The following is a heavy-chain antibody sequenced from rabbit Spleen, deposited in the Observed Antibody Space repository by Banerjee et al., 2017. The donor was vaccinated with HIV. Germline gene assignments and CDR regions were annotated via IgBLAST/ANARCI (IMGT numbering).Heavy chain of an antibody. Sequence: QSLEESGGDLVKPGTSLTLTCTASGVSFSSSSYMCWVRQAPGKGLEWIACIDTGSSGFTYFATWAKGRFTCSKTSSTTVTLQMTSLTVADTATYFCARDLTGVIGWNFGWWGQGTLVTVS. CDR2: IDTGSSGFT. V-gene: IGHV1S40*01. CDR3: ARDLTGVIGWNFGW. J-gene: IGHJ4*01. CDR1: GVSFSSSSY. D-gene: IGHD1-1*01.